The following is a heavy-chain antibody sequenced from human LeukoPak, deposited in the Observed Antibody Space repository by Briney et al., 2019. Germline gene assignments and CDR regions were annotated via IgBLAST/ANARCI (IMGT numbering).Heavy chain of an antibody. Sequence: PGGSLRLSCAASGFTFSDYYMSWIRQAPGKGLEWVSAISGSGGSTYYADSVKGRFTISRDNSKNTLYLQMNSLRAEDTAVYYCAPPITMVRGVIGYWGQGTLVTVSS. V-gene: IGHV3-23*01. CDR2: ISGSGGST. CDR1: GFTFSDYY. J-gene: IGHJ4*02. CDR3: APPITMVRGVIGY. D-gene: IGHD3-10*01.